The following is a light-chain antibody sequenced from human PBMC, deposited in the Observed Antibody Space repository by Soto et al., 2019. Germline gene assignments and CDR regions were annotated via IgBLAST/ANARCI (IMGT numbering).Light chain of an antibody. CDR2: GGS. J-gene: IGLJ2*01. CDR3: CSYAGSSGFVV. V-gene: IGLV2-23*03. CDR1: SSDVGGDNL. Sequence: QSALTQPASVSGSPGQPIPISCTGTSSDVGGDNLVSWYQQHPGKAPKLMIYGGSKRPSGVSNRISGSKSGTPASLAISGLRAEDEADYYCCSYAGSSGFVVFGGGTKLTVL.